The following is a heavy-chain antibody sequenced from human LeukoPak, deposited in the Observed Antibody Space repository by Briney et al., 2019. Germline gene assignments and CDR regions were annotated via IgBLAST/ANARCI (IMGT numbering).Heavy chain of an antibody. V-gene: IGHV4-39*07. CDR3: ARDLASSRFDP. Sequence: SETLSLTCTVPGGSVSSSSYYWGWIRQPPGKGLEWIGSIYYSGSTYYNPSLKSRVTISVDTSKNQFSLKLSSVTAADTAVYYCARDLASSRFDPWGQGTLVTVSS. D-gene: IGHD6-13*01. CDR2: IYYSGST. CDR1: GGSVSSSSYY. J-gene: IGHJ5*02.